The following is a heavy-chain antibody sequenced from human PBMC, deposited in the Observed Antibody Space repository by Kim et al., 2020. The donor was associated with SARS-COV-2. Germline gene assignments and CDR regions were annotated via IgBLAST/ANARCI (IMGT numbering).Heavy chain of an antibody. D-gene: IGHD4-17*01. CDR3: ARATTVTTD. Sequence: GSTYYADSVKGRFTISRDNSKNALYLQMNSLRAEDTAVYYCARATTVTTDWGQGTLVTVSS. J-gene: IGHJ4*02. CDR2: GST. V-gene: IGHV3-53*01.